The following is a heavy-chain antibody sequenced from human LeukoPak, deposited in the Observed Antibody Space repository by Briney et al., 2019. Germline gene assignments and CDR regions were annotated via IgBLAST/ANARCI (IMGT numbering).Heavy chain of an antibody. J-gene: IGHJ6*02. CDR2: INPNSGGT. D-gene: IGHD6-19*01. Sequence: ASVRVSCKASGYTFTGYYMHWVRQAPGQGLEWMGWINPNSGGTNYAQKFQGRVTMTRDTSISTAYMELSRLTSDDTAVYYCARGKRSGQKGYYYYYGMDVWGQGTTVTVSS. V-gene: IGHV1-2*02. CDR3: ARGKRSGQKGYYYYYGMDV. CDR1: GYTFTGYY.